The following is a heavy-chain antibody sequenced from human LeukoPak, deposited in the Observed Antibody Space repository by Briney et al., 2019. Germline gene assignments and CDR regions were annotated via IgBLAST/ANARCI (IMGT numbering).Heavy chain of an antibody. Sequence: SGGSLRLSCAASGFTFSSYAMHWVRQAPGKGLEWVAVISYDGSNKYYADSVKGRFTISRDNSKNTLYLQMNSLRAEDTAVYYCATSCDYSRDAFDIWGQGTMVTVSS. D-gene: IGHD4-11*01. J-gene: IGHJ3*02. CDR3: ATSCDYSRDAFDI. CDR1: GFTFSSYA. CDR2: ISYDGSNK. V-gene: IGHV3-30-3*01.